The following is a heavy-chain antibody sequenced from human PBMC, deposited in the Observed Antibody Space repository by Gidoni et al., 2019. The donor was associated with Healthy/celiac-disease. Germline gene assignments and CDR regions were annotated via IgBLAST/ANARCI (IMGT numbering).Heavy chain of an antibody. CDR2: INNSGST. V-gene: IGHV4-34*01. D-gene: IGHD4-17*01. Sequence: QVQLQQWGAGRLKPSETLSLTCAGSGGSFSGYYWSWNRPPPGKGLELTGEINNSGSTNYNPSLKSRVTISVDTSKNQFSLKLSSVTAADTAVYYWASCSYGDYTRFDYWGQGTLVTVSS. CDR1: GGSFSGYY. J-gene: IGHJ4*02. CDR3: ASCSYGDYTRFDY.